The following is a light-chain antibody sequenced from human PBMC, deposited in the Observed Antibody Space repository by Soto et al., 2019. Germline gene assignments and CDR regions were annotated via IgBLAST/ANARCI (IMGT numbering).Light chain of an antibody. CDR1: SSDVGGYNY. CDR3: SSYTSSNTLV. CDR2: EVS. Sequence: QSALTQPASVSGSPGQSITISCTGTSSDVGGYNYVSWYQQHPGKAPKLMIYEVSNRPSGVSNRFSGSKSGNTASLTISGLQAGGEADYYCSSYTSSNTLVFGGGTKLTVL. V-gene: IGLV2-14*01. J-gene: IGLJ2*01.